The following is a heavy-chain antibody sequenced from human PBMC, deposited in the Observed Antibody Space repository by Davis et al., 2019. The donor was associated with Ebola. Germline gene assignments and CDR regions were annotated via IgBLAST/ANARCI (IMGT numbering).Heavy chain of an antibody. V-gene: IGHV3-33*01. CDR1: GFTFSSYG. CDR3: ARDIAAAGIYYYYGMDV. CDR2: IWYDGSNK. J-gene: IGHJ6*02. D-gene: IGHD6-13*01. Sequence: PGGSLRLSCAASGFTFSSYGMHWVRQAPGKGLEWVAVIWYDGSNKYYADSVKGRFTISRDNSKNTLYLQMNSLRAEDTAVYYCARDIAAAGIYYYYGMDVWGQGTTVTVSS.